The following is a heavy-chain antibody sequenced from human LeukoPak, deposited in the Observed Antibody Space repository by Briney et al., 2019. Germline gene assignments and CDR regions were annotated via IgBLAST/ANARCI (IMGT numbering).Heavy chain of an antibody. Sequence: GGSLRLSCAASGFTVSSNYMSWVRQAPGKGLEWVSVIYSDGSTYYADSVKGRFTISRDNSKNTLYLQMNSLRAEDTAVYYCARAIRGHSYVLDYWGQGTLVTVSS. D-gene: IGHD5-18*01. CDR3: ARAIRGHSYVLDY. CDR1: GFTVSSNY. CDR2: IYSDGST. J-gene: IGHJ4*02. V-gene: IGHV3-53*01.